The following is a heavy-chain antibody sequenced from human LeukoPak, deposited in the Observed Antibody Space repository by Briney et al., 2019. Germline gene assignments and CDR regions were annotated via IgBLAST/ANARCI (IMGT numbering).Heavy chain of an antibody. D-gene: IGHD3-16*01. CDR1: GYTFTGYY. Sequence: ASVKLSCKASGYTFTGYYMHWVRQAPGQGLEWMGWINPNSGGTNYAQKFQGRVTTTRDTSISTAYMELSRLRSDDTAVYYCARGPPYPRGAMTYRGQGTLVTVSS. CDR3: ARGPPYPRGAMTY. V-gene: IGHV1-2*02. CDR2: INPNSGGT. J-gene: IGHJ4*02.